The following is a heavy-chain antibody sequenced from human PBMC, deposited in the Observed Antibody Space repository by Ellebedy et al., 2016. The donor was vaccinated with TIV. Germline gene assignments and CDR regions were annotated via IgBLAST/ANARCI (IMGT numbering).Heavy chain of an antibody. D-gene: IGHD1-26*01. CDR1: GFTFSSYW. J-gene: IGHJ4*02. CDR3: ARDLGKVGTRFDY. V-gene: IGHV3-7*04. Sequence: GESLKISXAASGFTFSSYWMSWVRQAPGKGLEWVANIKQDGSEKYYVDSVKGRFTISRDNAKNSLYLQMNSLRAEDTAVYYCARDLGKVGTRFDYWGQGTLVTVSS. CDR2: IKQDGSEK.